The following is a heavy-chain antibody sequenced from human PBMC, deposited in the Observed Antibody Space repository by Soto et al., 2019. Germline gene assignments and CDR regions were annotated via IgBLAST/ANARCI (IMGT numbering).Heavy chain of an antibody. CDR1: GFTFSSYA. V-gene: IGHV3-23*01. Sequence: GGSLRLSCAASGFTFSSYAMSWVRQAPGKGLEWVSAISGSGGSTYYADSVKGRFTISRDNSKNTLYLQMNSLRAEDTAVYYCAKALPAAARYYYYMDVWGKGTTVTVSS. CDR2: ISGSGGST. D-gene: IGHD2-2*01. J-gene: IGHJ6*03. CDR3: AKALPAAARYYYYMDV.